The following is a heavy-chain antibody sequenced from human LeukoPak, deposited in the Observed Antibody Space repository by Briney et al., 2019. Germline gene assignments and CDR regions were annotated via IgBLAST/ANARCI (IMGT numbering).Heavy chain of an antibody. CDR3: AKVAASSGELLWDLDY. CDR2: INPSGGST. J-gene: IGHJ4*02. Sequence: ASVKVSCKASVYTFTSYYMHWVRQAPGQGLEWMGIINPSGGSTSYAQKFQGRVTMTRDTSTSTVYMELSSLRYEDTAVYYCAKVAASSGELLWDLDYWGQGTLVTVSS. CDR1: VYTFTSYY. V-gene: IGHV1-46*03. D-gene: IGHD3-10*01.